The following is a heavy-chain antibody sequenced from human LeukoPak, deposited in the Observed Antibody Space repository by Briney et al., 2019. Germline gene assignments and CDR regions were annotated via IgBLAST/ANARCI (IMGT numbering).Heavy chain of an antibody. J-gene: IGHJ4*02. CDR1: GYTFTSYG. D-gene: IGHD3-3*01. CDR3: ARNDDFWSGTLHAYDY. Sequence: ASVKVSCKASGYTFTSYGISWVRQAPGQGLEWMGWISAYNGSTNYAQKLQGRVTMTTDTSTSTAYMELRSLRSDDTAVYYCARNDDFWSGTLHAYDYWGPGTLVTVSS. CDR2: ISAYNGST. V-gene: IGHV1-18*01.